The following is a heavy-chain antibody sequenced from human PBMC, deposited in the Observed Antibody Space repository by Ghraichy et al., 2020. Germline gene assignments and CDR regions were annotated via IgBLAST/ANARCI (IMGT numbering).Heavy chain of an antibody. V-gene: IGHV4-4*07. CDR3: AREKKYSDSPALDF. CDR1: GGSISTYY. D-gene: IGHD6-6*01. CDR2: IYNSEST. Sequence: SETLSLTCTVSGGSISTYYWSWIRQPAGKGLEWIGRIYNSESTNYNPSLKSRVTMSVDTSKNQFSLKLSSVTAADTAVYYCAREKKYSDSPALDFWGQGTRVTVSS. J-gene: IGHJ4*02.